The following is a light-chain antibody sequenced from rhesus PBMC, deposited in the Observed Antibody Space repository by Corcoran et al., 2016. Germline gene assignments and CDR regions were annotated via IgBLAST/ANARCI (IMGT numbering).Light chain of an antibody. V-gene: IGKV1-28*03. CDR2: DES. CDR3: LQHNSYPYS. Sequence: DIQMTQSPSSLSASVGDTVTITCRASQGISSYLNWFQQKPGKAPKLLIYDESSLESGVPSRFSGNGSGTDFTLTIRILQPEDFAAYYCLQHNSYPYSFGQGTKVEIK. CDR1: QGISSY. J-gene: IGKJ2*01.